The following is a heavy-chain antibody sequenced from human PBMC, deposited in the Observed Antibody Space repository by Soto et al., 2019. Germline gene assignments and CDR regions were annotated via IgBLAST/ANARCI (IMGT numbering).Heavy chain of an antibody. CDR1: GFTVSSHY. Sequence: PGGSLRLSCAPSGFTVSSHYMSWVRQAPGKGLEWVSVINSGGSTYYADSVKGRFTISRDRSRNTLYLQMNSLRVEDTAVYYCAREVFCSSSSCQVRYGMDVWGQGTTVTVSS. CDR3: AREVFCSSSSCQVRYGMDV. D-gene: IGHD2-2*01. CDR2: INSGGST. V-gene: IGHV3-53*01. J-gene: IGHJ6*02.